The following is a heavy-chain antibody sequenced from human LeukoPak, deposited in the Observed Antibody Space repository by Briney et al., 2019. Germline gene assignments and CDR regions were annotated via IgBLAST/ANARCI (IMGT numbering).Heavy chain of an antibody. V-gene: IGHV1-69*05. CDR1: GGTFSSYA. Sequence: VASVKVSCKASGGTFSSYAISWLRQAPGQGLEWMGGIIPIFGTANYAQKFQGRVTITTDESTSTAYMELSSLRSEDTAVYYCARGHDYGDYNYWGQGTLVTVSS. CDR3: ARGHDYGDYNY. D-gene: IGHD4-17*01. CDR2: IIPIFGTA. J-gene: IGHJ4*02.